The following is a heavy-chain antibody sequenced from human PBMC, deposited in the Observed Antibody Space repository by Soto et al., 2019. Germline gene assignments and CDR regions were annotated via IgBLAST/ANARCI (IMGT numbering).Heavy chain of an antibody. CDR2: INAGSGNT. Sequence: QVQLVQSGAEVKKPGASVKVSCRASGYTFTKYALHWVRQAPGQRLEWMGWINAGSGNTKCSQKFQGRVTITRDTSASTAYMELSSLRSEDTAVYYCARGEGDCSGGSCYRWFDPWGQGTLVTVSS. CDR1: GYTFTKYA. CDR3: ARGEGDCSGGSCYRWFDP. D-gene: IGHD2-15*01. J-gene: IGHJ5*02. V-gene: IGHV1-3*01.